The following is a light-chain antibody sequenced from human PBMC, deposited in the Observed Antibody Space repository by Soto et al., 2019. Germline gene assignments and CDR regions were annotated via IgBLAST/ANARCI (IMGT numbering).Light chain of an antibody. CDR3: QSYDSSLSGYV. J-gene: IGLJ1*01. V-gene: IGLV1-40*01. CDR2: GYT. CDR1: SSNIGAGYD. Sequence: QAVVTQPPSVSGAPGQRVTISCTGSSSNIGAGYDVHWYQQLPGTAPKLLIFGYTSRPSGVPDRFSGSKSGTSASLAITGLQVEDEADFYCQSYDSSLSGYVFGTGTKLTVL.